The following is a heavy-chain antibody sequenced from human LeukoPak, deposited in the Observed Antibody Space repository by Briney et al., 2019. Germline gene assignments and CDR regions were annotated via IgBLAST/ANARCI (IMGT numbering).Heavy chain of an antibody. CDR2: IYYSGGT. V-gene: IGHV4-59*01. CDR1: GGSISSYY. Sequence: SETLSLTCTVSGGSISSYYWSWIRQPPGKGLERIGYIYYSGGTNYNPSLKSRVTISVDTSKNQFSLKLSSVTAADTAVYYCARDRRYYGSGSYFRFDYWGQGTLVTVSS. CDR3: ARDRRYYGSGSYFRFDY. D-gene: IGHD3-10*01. J-gene: IGHJ4*02.